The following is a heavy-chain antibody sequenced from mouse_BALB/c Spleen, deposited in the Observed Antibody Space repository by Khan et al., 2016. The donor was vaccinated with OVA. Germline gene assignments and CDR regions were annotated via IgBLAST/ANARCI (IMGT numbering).Heavy chain of an antibody. D-gene: IGHD1-1*01. Sequence: QVQLQQSGAELVKPGASVNLSCKASDYTFTSYDINWVRQGPEQGLEWIGWIFPGNGNIKYNENFKGKATLTTDKYSTTAYMQLSRLTSEDSAVYFCARGRYYGSNPLMDYWGQGTSVTVSS. CDR1: DYTFTSYD. V-gene: IGHV1S56*01. CDR2: IFPGNGNI. CDR3: ARGRYYGSNPLMDY. J-gene: IGHJ4*01.